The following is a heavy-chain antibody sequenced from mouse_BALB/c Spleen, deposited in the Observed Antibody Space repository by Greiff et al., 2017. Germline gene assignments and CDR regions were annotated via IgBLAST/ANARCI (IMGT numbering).Heavy chain of an antibody. V-gene: IGHV2-9*02. CDR3: TREMERGGFAY. J-gene: IGHJ3*01. CDR2: IWAGGST. D-gene: IGHD2-3*01. CDR1: GFSLTSYG. Sequence: VQLVESGPGLVAPSQSLSITCTVSGFSLTSYGVHWVRQPPGKGLEWLGVIWAGGSTNYNTALMSRLSISTDNTKSQVFLKMNSLQTDETAMYCCTREMERGGFAYWGQGTLVTVSA.